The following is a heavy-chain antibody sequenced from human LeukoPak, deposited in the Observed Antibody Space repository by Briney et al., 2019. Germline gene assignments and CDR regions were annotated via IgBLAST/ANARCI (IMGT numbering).Heavy chain of an antibody. V-gene: IGHV4-39*07. J-gene: IGHJ4*02. CDR2: IYYSGST. CDR3: ARAPPYDFLYYFDY. D-gene: IGHD3-3*01. Sequence: SETLSLTCTVSGGSISSSSYYWGWIRQPPGKGLEWIGSIYYSGSTYYNPSLKSRVTISVDTSKNQFSLKLSSVTAADTAVYYCARAPPYDFLYYFDYWGQGTLVTVSS. CDR1: GGSISSSSYY.